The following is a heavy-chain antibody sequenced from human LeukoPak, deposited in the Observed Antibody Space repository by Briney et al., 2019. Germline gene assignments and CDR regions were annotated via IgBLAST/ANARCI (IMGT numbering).Heavy chain of an antibody. CDR1: GFTFSSYA. Sequence: PGGSLRLSCAASGFTFSSYAMSWVRQAPGKGLEWVSSIRGDSRDTYYADSVKGRFIISRDNSKNTLNLRLNSLKAEDTAVYFCAKEYCSNGVCYVGFDSWGQGTLVTVSS. J-gene: IGHJ4*02. V-gene: IGHV3-23*01. CDR3: AKEYCSNGVCYVGFDS. CDR2: IRGDSRDT. D-gene: IGHD2-8*01.